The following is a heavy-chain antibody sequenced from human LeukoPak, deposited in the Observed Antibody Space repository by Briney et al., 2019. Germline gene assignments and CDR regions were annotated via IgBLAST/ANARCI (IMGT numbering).Heavy chain of an antibody. J-gene: IGHJ4*02. CDR1: GGSISSSSYY. CDR3: ARNDLGAYDY. D-gene: IGHD3-16*01. CDR2: IYYSGST. Sequence: SETLSLTCTVSGGSISSSSYYWGWIRQPPGKGLEWIGYIYYSGSTNYNPSLKSRVTISVDTSKNQFSLKLSSVTAADTAVYYCARNDLGAYDYWGQGTLVTVSS. V-gene: IGHV4-61*05.